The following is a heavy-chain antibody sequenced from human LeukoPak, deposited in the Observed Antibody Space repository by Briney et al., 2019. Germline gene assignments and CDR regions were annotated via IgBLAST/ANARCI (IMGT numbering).Heavy chain of an antibody. CDR3: ARSYGDYVFTSDY. J-gene: IGHJ4*02. CDR1: GGTFISYA. D-gene: IGHD4-17*01. CDR2: IIPIFGTA. Sequence: GASVKVSCKASGGTFISYAISWVRQAPGQGLEWMGGIIPIFGTANYAQKFQGRVTITADESTSTAYMELSSLRSEDTAVYYCARSYGDYVFTSDYWGQGTLVTVSS. V-gene: IGHV1-69*13.